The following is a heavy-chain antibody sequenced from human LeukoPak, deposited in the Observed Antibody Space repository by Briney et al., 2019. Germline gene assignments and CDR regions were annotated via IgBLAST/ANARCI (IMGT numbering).Heavy chain of an antibody. CDR1: GFTFDDHG. CDR3: ARLKINHGWKGGMDY. D-gene: IGHD1-1*01. CDR2: NNWNGATT. Sequence: GGSPRLSCAASGFTFDDHGMTWVRQVPGKGLEWVSNNWNGATTNYADSVKGRFTISRDNAKNSLYLQMNSLRAEDTAFYYCARLKINHGWKGGMDYWGQGTLVTVSS. V-gene: IGHV3-20*04. J-gene: IGHJ4*02.